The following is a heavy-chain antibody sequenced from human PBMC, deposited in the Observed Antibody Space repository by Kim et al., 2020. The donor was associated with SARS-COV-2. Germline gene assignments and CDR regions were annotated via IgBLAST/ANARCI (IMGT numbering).Heavy chain of an antibody. J-gene: IGHJ6*02. D-gene: IGHD4-17*01. Sequence: GGSLRLSCAASGFTFSDHYMDWVRQAPGKGLEWVGRTRNKANSYTTEYAASVKGRFTISRDDSKNSLYLQMNSLKTEDTAVYYCARVATVTRFWYGMDVWGQGTTVTVSS. CDR1: GFTFSDHY. V-gene: IGHV3-72*01. CDR3: ARVATVTRFWYGMDV. CDR2: TRNKANSYTT.